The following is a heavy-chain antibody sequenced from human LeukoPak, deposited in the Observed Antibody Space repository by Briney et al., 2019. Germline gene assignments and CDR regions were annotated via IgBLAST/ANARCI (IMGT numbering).Heavy chain of an antibody. Sequence: PGGSLRLSCAASGFTFSSYAMHWVRQAPGKGLEWVAVISYDGSNKYYADSVKGRFTISRDNSKNTLYLQMNSLRAEDTAVYYCARWGPTRDAFDIWGQGTMVTVSS. J-gene: IGHJ3*02. D-gene: IGHD1-26*01. V-gene: IGHV3-30-3*01. CDR1: GFTFSSYA. CDR2: ISYDGSNK. CDR3: ARWGPTRDAFDI.